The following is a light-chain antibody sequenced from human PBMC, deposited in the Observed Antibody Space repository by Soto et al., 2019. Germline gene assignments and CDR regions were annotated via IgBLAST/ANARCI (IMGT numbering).Light chain of an antibody. CDR1: RSIRGG. Sequence: DIQMTQSPSTLFPSVGEGVTILARASRSIRGGLAWYQQKPGKGPKLLIYDASSLESGVPSRFSGSGSGTEFTLTISSLQPDDFATYYCQQYNSYPVAFGQGTKVEIK. J-gene: IGKJ1*01. CDR2: DAS. CDR3: QQYNSYPVA. V-gene: IGKV1-5*02.